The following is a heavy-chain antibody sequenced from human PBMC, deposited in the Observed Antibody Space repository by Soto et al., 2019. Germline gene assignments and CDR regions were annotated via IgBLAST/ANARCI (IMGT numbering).Heavy chain of an antibody. CDR3: ARDGVDIVATIPTGGIYYYYYYYMDV. J-gene: IGHJ6*03. Sequence: GGSLRLSCAASGFTFSSYSMNWVRQAPGKGLEWVSYISSSSSTIYYADSVKGRFTISRDNAKNSLYLQMNSLRAEDTAVYYCARDGVDIVATIPTGGIYYYYYYYMDVWGKGTTVTVSS. V-gene: IGHV3-48*01. CDR2: ISSSSSTI. CDR1: GFTFSSYS. D-gene: IGHD5-12*01.